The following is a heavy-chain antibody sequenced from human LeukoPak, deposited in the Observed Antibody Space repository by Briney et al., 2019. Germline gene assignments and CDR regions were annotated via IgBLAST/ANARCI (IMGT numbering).Heavy chain of an antibody. CDR1: GFTFSSYW. D-gene: IGHD3-10*01. V-gene: IGHV3-7*01. J-gene: IGHJ4*02. Sequence: PGESLRLSCAASGFTFSSYWISWVRQDPGKGLEWVANIKHDGSEKYYVGSVKGRFTISRDNTKNSVYLQMSSLRADDTAVYYCARDDPICDYSGSGIDYWGLGTLVTVSS. CDR2: IKHDGSEK. CDR3: ARDDPICDYSGSGIDY.